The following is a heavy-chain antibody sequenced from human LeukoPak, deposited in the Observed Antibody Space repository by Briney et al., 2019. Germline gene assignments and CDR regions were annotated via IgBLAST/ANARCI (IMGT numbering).Heavy chain of an antibody. CDR2: IKQDGSEK. D-gene: IGHD3-10*01. Sequence: GGSLRLSCAASGFTFSSYWMSWVRQAPGKGLEWVANIKQDGSEKYYVDSVKGRFTISRDNAKNSLCLQMNSLRAEDTAVYYCARDPHYYGSGSPDYWGQGTLVTVSS. CDR3: ARDPHYYGSGSPDY. V-gene: IGHV3-7*01. CDR1: GFTFSSYW. J-gene: IGHJ4*02.